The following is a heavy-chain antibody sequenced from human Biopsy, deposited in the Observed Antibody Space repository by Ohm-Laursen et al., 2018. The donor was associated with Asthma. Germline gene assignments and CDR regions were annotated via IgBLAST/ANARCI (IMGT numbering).Heavy chain of an antibody. CDR3: ARTFHFWSPYHAEHYQL. D-gene: IGHD3-3*02. J-gene: IGHJ1*01. Sequence: GSLRLSCSASGFTFSSYSMNWVRQAPGKGLEWVSYISSSSSTIYYADSVKGRFTISRDNAKNSLYLRMNSLRAEDTAVYYCARTFHFWSPYHAEHYQLWGQGTLVTVSS. CDR2: ISSSSSTI. V-gene: IGHV3-48*01. CDR1: GFTFSSYS.